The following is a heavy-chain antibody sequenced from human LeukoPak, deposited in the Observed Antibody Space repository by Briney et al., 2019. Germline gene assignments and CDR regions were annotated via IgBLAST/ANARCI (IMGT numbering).Heavy chain of an antibody. CDR3: AREGIAAVTSDFDY. CDR1: GYTFTTYG. V-gene: IGHV1-18*01. CDR2: ISTYNGDT. J-gene: IGHJ4*02. Sequence: ASVKVSCKASGYTFTTYGISWVRQAPGQGLEWMGWISTYNGDTKFAQKLQGRVTLSTDTSTSTAYMELRSLRSDDTAVYYCAREGIAAVTSDFDYWGQGTLVTVSS. D-gene: IGHD6-13*01.